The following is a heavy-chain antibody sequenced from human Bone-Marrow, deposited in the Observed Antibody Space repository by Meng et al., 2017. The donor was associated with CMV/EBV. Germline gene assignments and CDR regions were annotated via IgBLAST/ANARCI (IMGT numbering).Heavy chain of an antibody. V-gene: IGHV4-61*05. CDR2: IYYSGST. D-gene: IGHD3-16*02. CDR1: GGSISSSSYY. J-gene: IGHJ3*02. Sequence: SETLSLTCTVSGGSISSSSYYWGWIRQPPGKGLEWIGYIYYSGSTNYNPSLKSRVTISVDTSKNQFSLKLSSVTAADTAVYYCAGYIPGPDAFDIWGQGTMVTVSS. CDR3: AGYIPGPDAFDI.